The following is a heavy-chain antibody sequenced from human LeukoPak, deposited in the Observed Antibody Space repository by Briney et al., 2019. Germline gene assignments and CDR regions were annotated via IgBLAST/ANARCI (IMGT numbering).Heavy chain of an antibody. D-gene: IGHD2-15*01. V-gene: IGHV3-49*04. CDR1: GFNFGDYA. CDR2: IRSKSYGGTS. CDR3: TRLCSGGTCYSDY. J-gene: IGHJ4*02. Sequence: GGSLRLSCAPSGFNFGDYALSWVRQAPGKVLEWVAFIRSKSYGGTSDYAASVEGRFSISRDDSKSIAYLQMNSLKTEDTAVYYCTRLCSGGTCYSDYWGQGTLVTVSS.